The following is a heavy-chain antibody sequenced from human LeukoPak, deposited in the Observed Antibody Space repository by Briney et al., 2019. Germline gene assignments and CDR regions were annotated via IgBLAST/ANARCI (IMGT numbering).Heavy chain of an antibody. D-gene: IGHD2-2*01. Sequence: ASVKVSCKSSGYTFIDYYIHWVRQAPGQGLEWMGWIDPNSGATKYAQKFQGRVSMTRDTSINTAYMDLTNLRSDDTAIFYCARVKKLMPEFEFWGQGTLVTVSS. V-gene: IGHV1-2*02. J-gene: IGHJ4*02. CDR2: IDPNSGAT. CDR3: ARVKKLMPEFEF. CDR1: GYTFIDYY.